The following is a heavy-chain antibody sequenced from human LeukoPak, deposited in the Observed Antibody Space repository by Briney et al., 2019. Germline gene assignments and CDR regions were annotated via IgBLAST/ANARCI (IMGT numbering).Heavy chain of an antibody. Sequence: GGSLRLSCAASGFTFSNYWMHWVRQAPGKALVWVSHINSDGSGTSYADSVKGRFTISRDNAKNTLYLQMNSLRAEDTAVYYCATDPGGYSYGLNNDYWGQGTLVTVSS. CDR2: INSDGSGT. CDR3: ATDPGGYSYGLNNDY. CDR1: GFTFSNYW. V-gene: IGHV3-74*01. D-gene: IGHD5-18*01. J-gene: IGHJ4*02.